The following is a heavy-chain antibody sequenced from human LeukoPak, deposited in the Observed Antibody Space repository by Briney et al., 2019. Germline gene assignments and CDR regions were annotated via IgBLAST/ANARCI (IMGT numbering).Heavy chain of an antibody. D-gene: IGHD3-9*01. V-gene: IGHV4-4*09. CDR2: IYNSGIT. Sequence: SETLSLTCTVFGGSIISYYWSWIRKPPGKGLEWIGYIYNSGITNKNPSLKSRVTISGDTSKNQFSLNLSSVTAADTAVYYCARHGDVRYFDWLKDGFDYWGQGTLVTVSS. J-gene: IGHJ4*02. CDR3: ARHGDVRYFDWLKDGFDY. CDR1: GGSIISYY.